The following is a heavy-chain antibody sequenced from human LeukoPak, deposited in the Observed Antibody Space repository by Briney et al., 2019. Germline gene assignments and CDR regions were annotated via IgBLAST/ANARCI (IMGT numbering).Heavy chain of an antibody. CDR3: AKDSTYSAYYDFWSGYYTLEYYFDY. D-gene: IGHD3-3*01. J-gene: IGHJ4*02. CDR1: GFSFSSYA. V-gene: IGHV3-64*01. CDR2: ISSNGGST. Sequence: GGSLRLSCAASGFSFSSYAMHWVRQAPGKGLEYVSAISSNGGSTYYTNSVKGRFTISRDNSKNTLYLQMNSLRAEDTAVYYCAKDSTYSAYYDFWSGYYTLEYYFDYWGQGTLVTVSS.